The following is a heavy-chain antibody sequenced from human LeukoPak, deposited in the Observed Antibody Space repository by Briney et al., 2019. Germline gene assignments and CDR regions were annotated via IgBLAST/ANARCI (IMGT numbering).Heavy chain of an antibody. Sequence: SETLSLTCTVSGDSISSSNYYWAWIRQPPGKGLEWIGYIYYSGSTNYNPSLKSRVTISVDTSKNQFSLKLSSVTAADTAVYYCARGNRYYYYYYMDVWGKGTTVTISS. CDR2: IYYSGST. CDR3: ARGNRYYYYYYMDV. D-gene: IGHD1-14*01. J-gene: IGHJ6*03. V-gene: IGHV4-61*05. CDR1: GDSISSSNYY.